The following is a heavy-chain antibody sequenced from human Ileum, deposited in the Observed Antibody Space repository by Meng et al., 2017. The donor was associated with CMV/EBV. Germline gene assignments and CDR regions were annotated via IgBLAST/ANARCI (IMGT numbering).Heavy chain of an antibody. CDR3: SNTRAGNYYYGMDV. V-gene: IGHV3-49*04. CDR1: GFTFGDCA. Sequence: GESLKISCSASGFTFGDCAMNWVRQAPGRGLEWIGFIRSKGYGGTTGYAASVKGRFTISRDDSKSIAYLQMNSLKTEDTAVYYCSNTRAGNYYYGMDVWGQGTSVTVSS. CDR2: IRSKGYGGTT. D-gene: IGHD3-10*01. J-gene: IGHJ6*02.